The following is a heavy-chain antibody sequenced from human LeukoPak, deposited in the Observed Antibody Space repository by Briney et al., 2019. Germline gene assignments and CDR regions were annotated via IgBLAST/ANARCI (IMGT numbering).Heavy chain of an antibody. J-gene: IGHJ4*02. Sequence: GGSLRLSCTASGLTFSTYAMSWVRQAPGKGLEWVSAISGSGGSTYYADSVKGRFTISRDNSKNTLYLQMNSLRAEDTAVYYCAKGYSGYDVNWGQGTLVTVSS. CDR1: GLTFSTYA. V-gene: IGHV3-23*01. CDR3: AKGYSGYDVN. CDR2: ISGSGGST. D-gene: IGHD5-12*01.